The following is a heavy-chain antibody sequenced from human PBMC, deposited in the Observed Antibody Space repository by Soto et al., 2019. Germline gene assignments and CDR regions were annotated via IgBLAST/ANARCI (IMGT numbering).Heavy chain of an antibody. J-gene: IGHJ6*02. Sequence: GGSLRLSCAASGFTFSSYAMHWVRQAPGKGLEYVSAITSNGGNTDYASTVKGRFTISRDNSKNTLYLQMGSLRAEDMAVYYCARRIPFGYGMDVWGQGTTVTVSS. D-gene: IGHD2-21*01. CDR3: ARRIPFGYGMDV. V-gene: IGHV3-64*01. CDR1: GFTFSSYA. CDR2: ITSNGGNT.